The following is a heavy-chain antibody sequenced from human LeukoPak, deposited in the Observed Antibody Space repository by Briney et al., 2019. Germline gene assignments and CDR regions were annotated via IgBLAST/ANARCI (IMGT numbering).Heavy chain of an antibody. D-gene: IGHD3-10*01. CDR3: ARQSYDAGSYSVLDH. CDR2: IYYSGTT. CDR1: GGSISGRDYY. Sequence: SETLCLTCTVSGGSISGRDYYWGWIRQPPGKGLEWIETIYYSGTTYYNPSLKSRVTISVDTSKNQFSLKLSSVTAADTAVYYCARQSYDAGSYSVLDHWGQGTHVTDPS. J-gene: IGHJ4*02. V-gene: IGHV4-39*01.